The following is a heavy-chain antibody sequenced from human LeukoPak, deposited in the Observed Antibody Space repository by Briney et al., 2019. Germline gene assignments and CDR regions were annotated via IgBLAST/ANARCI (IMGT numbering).Heavy chain of an antibody. J-gene: IGHJ6*02. CDR3: AKDHPVRSYYYYYGMDV. V-gene: IGHV3-23*01. CDR2: ISGSGGST. D-gene: IGHD4-17*01. CDR1: GFTFSSYA. Sequence: QTGGSLRLSCAASGFTFSSYAMSWVRQAPGKGLEWVSAISGSGGSTYYADSVKGRFTISRDNSKNTLYLQMNSLRAEDTAVYYCAKDHPVRSYYYYYGMDVWGQGTTVTVSS.